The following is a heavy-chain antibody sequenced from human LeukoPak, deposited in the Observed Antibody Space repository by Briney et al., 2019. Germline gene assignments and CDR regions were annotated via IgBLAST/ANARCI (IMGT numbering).Heavy chain of an antibody. J-gene: IGHJ3*02. Sequence: ASVKVSCKASGYMFTDYYMHWVRQAPGQGLEWMGWIYPKSGGTTYAQKFQGRVTMTRDTPISTVYMELSRLRSDDTALYYCARDGVSGGAFDIWGQGTMVTVSS. CDR3: ARDGVSGGAFDI. CDR1: GYMFTDYY. V-gene: IGHV1-2*02. D-gene: IGHD3-10*02. CDR2: IYPKSGGT.